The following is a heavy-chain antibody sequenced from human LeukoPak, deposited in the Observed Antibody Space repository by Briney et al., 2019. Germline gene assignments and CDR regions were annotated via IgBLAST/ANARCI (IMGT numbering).Heavy chain of an antibody. Sequence: GGSLRLSCAASGFTFSSYAMSWVRQAPGKGLEGVANIKEDGSEKYYVDSVQGRFNISRDNAQNSAYLHMNSLTAEDTALYYCARDWVAGVPFDAFDIWGQGTMVSVSS. V-gene: IGHV3-7*03. D-gene: IGHD3-10*01. CDR3: ARDWVAGVPFDAFDI. J-gene: IGHJ3*02. CDR1: GFTFSSYA. CDR2: IKEDGSEK.